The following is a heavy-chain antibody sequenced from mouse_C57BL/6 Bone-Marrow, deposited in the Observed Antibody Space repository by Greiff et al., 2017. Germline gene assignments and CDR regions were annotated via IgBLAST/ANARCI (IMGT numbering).Heavy chain of an antibody. CDR3: ARWGLLRFYYFDY. CDR2: INPSTGGT. Sequence: VQLKESGPELVKPGASVKISCKASGYSFTGYYMNWVKQSPEKSLEWIGEINPSTGGTTYNQKFKAKATLTVDKSSSTAYMQLKSLTSEDSAVYYCARWGLLRFYYFDYWGQGTTLTVSS. D-gene: IGHD2-3*01. J-gene: IGHJ2*01. V-gene: IGHV1-42*01. CDR1: GYSFTGYY.